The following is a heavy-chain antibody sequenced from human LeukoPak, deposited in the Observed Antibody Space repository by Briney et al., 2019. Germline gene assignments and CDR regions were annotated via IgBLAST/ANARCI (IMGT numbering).Heavy chain of an antibody. CDR2: IYYSGST. CDR1: GGSISSSSYY. CDR3: ARVFYFDWLLQGVGGAFDI. V-gene: IGHV4-39*07. D-gene: IGHD3-9*01. J-gene: IGHJ3*02. Sequence: SETLSLTCTVSGGSISSSSYYWGWIRQPPGKGLEWIGSIYYSGSTYYNPSLKSRVTISVDTSKNQFSLKLSSVTAADTAVYYCARVFYFDWLLQGVGGAFDIWGQGTMVTVSS.